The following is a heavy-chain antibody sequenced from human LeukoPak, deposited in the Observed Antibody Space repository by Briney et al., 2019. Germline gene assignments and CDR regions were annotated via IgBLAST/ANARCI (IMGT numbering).Heavy chain of an antibody. CDR3: ARSYCYYSSAYYYPIRGGFDP. V-gene: IGHV1-2*02. CDR1: GYTFTSYA. D-gene: IGHD3-22*01. CDR2: INSNSGGT. Sequence: RASVKVSCTASGYTFTSYAMNWVRQAPGQGLEWMGWINSNSGGTKYAQKFQGRVTMTRDTTISTAYMELRGLTSDDTAVYYCARSYCYYSSAYYYPIRGGFDPWGQGTLVTVSS. J-gene: IGHJ5*02.